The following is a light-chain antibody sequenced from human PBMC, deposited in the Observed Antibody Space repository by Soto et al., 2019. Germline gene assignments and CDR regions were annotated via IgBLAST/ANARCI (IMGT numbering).Light chain of an antibody. CDR3: QQYGGSPLVT. CDR2: GTS. CDR1: QSVSSDY. Sequence: EIVLTQSPGTLSLSPGERATLSCRASQSVSSDYVGWYQQKPGQAPRLLIYGTSSRATGIPDRFSGSGSGTDFTLTISRLEPEDFAMYNCQQYGGSPLVTFGGGTKVEIK. V-gene: IGKV3-20*01. J-gene: IGKJ4*01.